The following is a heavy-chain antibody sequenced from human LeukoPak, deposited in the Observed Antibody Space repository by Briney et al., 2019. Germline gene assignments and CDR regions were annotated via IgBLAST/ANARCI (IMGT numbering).Heavy chain of an antibody. CDR2: LSPNGDST. Sequence: QPGGSLRLSCAAFGFTFANYALHWVRQAPGKGLEYVSGLSPNGDSTYYATSVKGRFTISRHNPRHTLFLQMGSLRVEDTAVYYCARTYSYGAGTYSSFGYWGQGTLVSVSP. CDR3: ARTYSYGAGTYSSFGY. CDR1: GFTFANYA. J-gene: IGHJ4*02. V-gene: IGHV3-64*01. D-gene: IGHD3-10*01.